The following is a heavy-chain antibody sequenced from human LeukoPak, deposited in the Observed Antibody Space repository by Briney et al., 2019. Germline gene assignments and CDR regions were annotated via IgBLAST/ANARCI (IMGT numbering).Heavy chain of an antibody. D-gene: IGHD3-9*01. Sequence: SETLSLTCTVSGGSISSSSYYWGWIRQPPGKGLEWIGSIYYSGSTYYNPSLKSRVTISVDTSKNQFSLKLSSVTAADTAVYYCARAQVLRYFDWPTFDYWGQGTLVTVSS. CDR3: ARAQVLRYFDWPTFDY. CDR2: IYYSGST. CDR1: GGSISSSSYY. J-gene: IGHJ4*02. V-gene: IGHV4-39*07.